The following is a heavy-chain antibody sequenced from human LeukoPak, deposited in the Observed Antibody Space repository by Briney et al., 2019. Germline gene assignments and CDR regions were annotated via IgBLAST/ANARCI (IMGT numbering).Heavy chain of an antibody. V-gene: IGHV3-23*01. D-gene: IGHD5-18*01. CDR1: GFTFSTYA. CDR2: INGGGGST. J-gene: IGHJ4*02. CDR3: ARVHHNTAMVDIDY. Sequence: GGSLRLSCAASGFTFSTYAMNWVRQAPGKGLEWVSGINGGGGSTYYADSVKGRFTISRDNAKSSLYLQMNSLRVEDTAVYYCARVHHNTAMVDIDYWGQGTLVTVSS.